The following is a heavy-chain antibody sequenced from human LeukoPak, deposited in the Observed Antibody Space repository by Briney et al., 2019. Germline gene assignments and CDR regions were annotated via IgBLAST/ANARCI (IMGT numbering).Heavy chain of an antibody. CDR1: GGSISSYY. Sequence: PSETLSLTCTVSGGSISSYYWSWIRQPPGKGLEWIGSIYHSGSTYYNPSLKSRVTISVDTSKNQFSLKLSSVTAADTAVYYCAREVGYYDILTGYYPDYWGQGTLVTVSS. J-gene: IGHJ4*02. V-gene: IGHV4-38-2*02. D-gene: IGHD3-9*01. CDR2: IYHSGST. CDR3: AREVGYYDILTGYYPDY.